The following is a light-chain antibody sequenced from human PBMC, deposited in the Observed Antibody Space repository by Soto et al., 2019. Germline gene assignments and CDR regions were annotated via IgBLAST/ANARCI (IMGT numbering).Light chain of an antibody. J-gene: IGKJ1*01. CDR2: GAS. CDR3: QQYNNWPRT. V-gene: IGKV3-15*01. CDR1: QSVSSY. Sequence: EIVLTQSPGTLSLSPGERATLSCRASQSVSSYLAWYQQKPGQAPRLLISGASTRATGIPARFSGSGSGTEFTLTISSLQSEDFAVYYCQQYNNWPRTFGQGTKVDIK.